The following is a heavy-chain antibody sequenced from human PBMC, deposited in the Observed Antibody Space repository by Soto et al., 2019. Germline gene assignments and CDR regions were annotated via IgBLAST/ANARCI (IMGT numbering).Heavy chain of an antibody. D-gene: IGHD3-22*01. V-gene: IGHV3-11*06. CDR2: ISSSSSYT. CDR1: GFTFSDYY. J-gene: IGHJ5*02. CDR3: ARYGDSSGYYPNWFDP. Sequence: PGGSLRLSCAASGFTFSDYYMSWIRQAPGKGLEWVSYISSSSSYTNYADSVKGRFTISRDNAKNSLYLQMNSLRAEDTAVYYCARYGDSSGYYPNWFDPWGQGTLVTVSS.